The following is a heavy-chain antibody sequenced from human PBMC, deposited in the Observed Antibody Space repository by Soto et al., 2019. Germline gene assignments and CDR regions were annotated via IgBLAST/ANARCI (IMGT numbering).Heavy chain of an antibody. CDR2: ISGSGGST. D-gene: IGHD4-17*01. CDR1: GFTFSSYA. V-gene: IGHV3-23*01. Sequence: GGSLRLSCAASGFTFSSYAMSWVRQAPGKGLEWVSAISGSGGSTYYADSVKGRFTISRDNSKNTLYLQMNSLRAEDTAVYYCAKEDGNTVKPTGLDWFDPWGQGTLVTVSS. CDR3: AKEDGNTVKPTGLDWFDP. J-gene: IGHJ5*02.